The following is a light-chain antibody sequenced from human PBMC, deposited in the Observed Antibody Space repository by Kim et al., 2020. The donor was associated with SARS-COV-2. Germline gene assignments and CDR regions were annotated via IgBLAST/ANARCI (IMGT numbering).Light chain of an antibody. Sequence: LGQTGSISCKGLSLRIYYSSRYQQTRGHAPVLVIYGKNHRPSGLPDRFTGSSSGNTAYLPITGAQADDEADYCCNSRDCSGNHWVFGGGTQLTVL. CDR2: GKN. V-gene: IGLV3-19*01. CDR3: NSRDCSGNHWV. J-gene: IGLJ3*02. CDR1: SLRIYY.